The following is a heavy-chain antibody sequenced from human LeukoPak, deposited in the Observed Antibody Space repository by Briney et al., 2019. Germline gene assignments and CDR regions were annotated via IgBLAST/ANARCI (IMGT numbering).Heavy chain of an antibody. Sequence: PGGSLRLSCAASGFTFSNYWLTWVRQAPGKGLEWVANIKQDGSEKHYVDSVKGRFTISRDNAKRSLYLQMNSLRAEDTAVFYCARGVDYHYDYYMDFWGNGTTVTVSS. CDR2: IKQDGSEK. CDR1: GFTFSNYW. V-gene: IGHV3-7*01. CDR3: ARGVDYHYDYYMDF. J-gene: IGHJ6*03.